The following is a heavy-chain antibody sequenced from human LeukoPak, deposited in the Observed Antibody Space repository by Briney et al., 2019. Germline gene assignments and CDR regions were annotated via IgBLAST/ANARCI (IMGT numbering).Heavy chain of an antibody. J-gene: IGHJ6*04. CDR1: GFTFSSYS. D-gene: IGHD3-10*02. CDR3: AELVITMIGGV. CDR2: ISSSGSTV. V-gene: IGHV3-48*04. Sequence: GGSLRVSCAASGFTFSSYSMNWVRQAPGKGLEWVSYISSSGSTVYYADSVKGRFTISRDNAKNSLYLQMNSLRAEDTAVYYCAELVITMIGGVWGKGTTVTISS.